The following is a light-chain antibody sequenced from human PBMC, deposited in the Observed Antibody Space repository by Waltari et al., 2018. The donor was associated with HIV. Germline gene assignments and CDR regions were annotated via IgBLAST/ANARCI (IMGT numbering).Light chain of an antibody. V-gene: IGKV1-9*01. CDR2: AAT. CDR3: QQGKSYPRT. CDR1: QGISRY. Sequence: DIQLTQSPSFLSASVGDRVYITCRASQGISRYLAWYQQEPGKAPKLLNYAATVLQSGVPSRFSGSGSGTEFTLTISSLQPEDSATYYCQQGKSYPRTFGQGTKVEIK. J-gene: IGKJ1*01.